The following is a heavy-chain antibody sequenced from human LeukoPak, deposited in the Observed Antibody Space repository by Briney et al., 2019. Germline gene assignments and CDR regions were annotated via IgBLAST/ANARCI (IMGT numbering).Heavy chain of an antibody. Sequence: SETLSLTCTVPGGSISSYYWSWIRQPPGKGLEWIGYIYYSGSTNYNPSLKSRVTISVGTSKNQFSLKLSSVTAADTAVYYCARQSCSGGSCYPRPYWYFDLWGRGTLVTASS. V-gene: IGHV4-59*08. CDR3: ARQSCSGGSCYPRPYWYFDL. CDR2: IYYSGST. CDR1: GGSISSYY. D-gene: IGHD2-15*01. J-gene: IGHJ2*01.